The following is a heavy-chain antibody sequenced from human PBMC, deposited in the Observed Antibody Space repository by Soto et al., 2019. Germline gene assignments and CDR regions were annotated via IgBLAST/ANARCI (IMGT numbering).Heavy chain of an antibody. CDR3: AKARCSSATCYVPDY. CDR2: ISGSGGSP. D-gene: IGHD2-2*01. J-gene: IGHJ4*02. Sequence: EVQLLQSGGGLVQPGESLRLSCAASGFIFSSYTMSWVRQAPGKGLEWVSVISGSGGSPYHADSVQGRFTISRDNPKNTLYLQMNSLRAEDTANYYCAKARCSSATCYVPDYWGQGTLVTVSS. CDR1: GFIFSSYT. V-gene: IGHV3-23*01.